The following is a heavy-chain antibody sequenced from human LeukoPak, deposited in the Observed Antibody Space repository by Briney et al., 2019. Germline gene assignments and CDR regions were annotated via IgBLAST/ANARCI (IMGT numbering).Heavy chain of an antibody. CDR1: GLTVTNNY. Sequence: GGSLRLSCAASGLTVTNNYWHWVRQPPGKGPEWISILYSNGDTKYADSVKGRFTFSRDNSKHTLYLQMNGLRAEDTAVYFCTYGDYPLTYWGQGTLVSVSS. CDR3: TYGDYPLTY. CDR2: LYSNGDT. D-gene: IGHD4-17*01. V-gene: IGHV3-66*01. J-gene: IGHJ4*02.